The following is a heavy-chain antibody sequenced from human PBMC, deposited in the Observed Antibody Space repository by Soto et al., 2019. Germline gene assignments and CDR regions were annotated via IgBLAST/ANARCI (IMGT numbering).Heavy chain of an antibody. CDR3: ARDGYGSGSYYIDY. CDR2: IWYDGSSK. D-gene: IGHD3-10*01. Sequence: VGFLRVSCAAAGVTFSGYGMHWVSQAPGKGLEWVAVIWYDGSSKYYADSVKGRFTISRDNSKNTLYLQMNSLRAEDTAVYYCARDGYGSGSYYIDYWGQGTLVTSPQ. J-gene: IGHJ4*02. V-gene: IGHV3-33*01. CDR1: GVTFSGYG.